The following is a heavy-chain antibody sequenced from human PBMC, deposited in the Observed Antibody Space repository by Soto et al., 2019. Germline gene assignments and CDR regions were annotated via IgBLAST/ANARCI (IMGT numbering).Heavy chain of an antibody. J-gene: IGHJ1*01. D-gene: IGHD3-22*01. CDR1: GFSFSDGAVG. CDR3: ARGRRRACCWGGGCYYFEV. CDR2: YYWDEDE. Sequence: QITLKESGPTLVKPTQTLKLTCTFSGFSFSDGAVGVGWFRQSPGKAPEWLAIYYWDEDEWHSPSLRTRLSISYQAARSQVVLSMVDMDPQDPATYFCARGRRRACCWGGGCYYFEVWGPGLQVAVS. V-gene: IGHV2-5*02.